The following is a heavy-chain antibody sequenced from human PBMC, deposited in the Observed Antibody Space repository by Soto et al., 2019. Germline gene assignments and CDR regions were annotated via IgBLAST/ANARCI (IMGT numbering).Heavy chain of an antibody. V-gene: IGHV3-53*04. D-gene: IGHD2-2*01. Sequence: PGGSLRLSCAASGFTVSSNYMSWVRQAPGKGLEWVSVIYSGGSTYYADSVKGRFTISRHNSKNTLYLQMNSLRAEDTAVYYCAGSDPTYCSSTSCHNYYYGMDVWGQGTTVTV. J-gene: IGHJ6*02. CDR1: GFTVSSNY. CDR3: AGSDPTYCSSTSCHNYYYGMDV. CDR2: IYSGGST.